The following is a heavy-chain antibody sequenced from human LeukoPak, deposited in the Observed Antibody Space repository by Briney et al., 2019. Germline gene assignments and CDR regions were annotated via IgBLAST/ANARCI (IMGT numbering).Heavy chain of an antibody. D-gene: IGHD6-13*01. V-gene: IGHV3-9*01. Sequence: GGSLRLSCAASGFTFDDYAMHWVRQAPGKGLEWVSGISWNSGSIGYADSVKGRFTISRDNAKNSLYLQMNSLRAEDTALYYCAKVPKQKLAYWYFDLWGRGTLVTVSS. CDR1: GFTFDDYA. CDR3: AKVPKQKLAYWYFDL. J-gene: IGHJ2*01. CDR2: ISWNSGSI.